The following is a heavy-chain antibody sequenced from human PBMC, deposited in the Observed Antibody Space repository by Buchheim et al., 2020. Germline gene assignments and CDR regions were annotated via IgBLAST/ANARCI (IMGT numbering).Heavy chain of an antibody. Sequence: QVQLVESGGGVVQPGRSLRLSCAASGFTFSSYGMHWVRQAPGKGLEWVAVISYDGSNKYYADSVKGRFTISRDNSKNTLYLQMNSLRAEDTVVYYCAKDGGYDHYYYFGMDVWGQGTT. V-gene: IGHV3-30*18. D-gene: IGHD5-12*01. CDR3: AKDGGYDHYYYFGMDV. J-gene: IGHJ6*02. CDR2: ISYDGSNK. CDR1: GFTFSSYG.